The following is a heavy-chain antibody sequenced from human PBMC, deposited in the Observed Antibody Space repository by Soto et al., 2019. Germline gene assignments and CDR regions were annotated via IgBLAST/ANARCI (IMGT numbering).Heavy chain of an antibody. CDR2: ISGSGGST. CDR3: AKVPKTSGLYCGGDCYSFNY. CDR1: GFPFSSYA. V-gene: IGHV3-23*01. Sequence: QPGGSLRLSCAASGFPFSSYAMSWVRQAPGKGLEWVSAISGSGGSTYYADSVKGRFTISRDNSKNTLYLQMNSLRAEDTAVYYCAKVPKTSGLYCGGDCYSFNYWGQGTLVTVSS. D-gene: IGHD2-21*02. J-gene: IGHJ4*02.